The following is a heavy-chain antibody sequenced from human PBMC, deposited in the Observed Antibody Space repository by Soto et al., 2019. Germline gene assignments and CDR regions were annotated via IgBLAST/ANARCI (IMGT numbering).Heavy chain of an antibody. CDR2: IKSKTEGGTT. CDR1: GFTFNNAW. V-gene: IGHV3-15*01. J-gene: IGHJ4*02. Sequence: KHGGSLRLSCVASGFTFNNAWMTWVRQAPGKGLEWVGRIKSKTEGGTTDYAAPVKGRFTLSRDDSKNTLYLQMNSLKTEDSAVYYCTTVTPPGWGQGTLVTVSS. CDR3: TTVTPPG.